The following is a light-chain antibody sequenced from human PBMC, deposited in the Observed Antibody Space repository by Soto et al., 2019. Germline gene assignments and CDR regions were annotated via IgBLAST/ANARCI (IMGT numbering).Light chain of an antibody. CDR1: QSVSSN. V-gene: IGKV3-15*01. CDR2: GAS. J-gene: IGKJ1*01. Sequence: EIVMTQSPGTLSVSPGERATLSCRASQSVSSNLAWYQQKPGQAPRLLIYGASTRATGIPVRFSGSGSGTEFTLAISSLQSEDVAVYYCQQYNNWPPWTFGQGTKVEIK. CDR3: QQYNNWPPWT.